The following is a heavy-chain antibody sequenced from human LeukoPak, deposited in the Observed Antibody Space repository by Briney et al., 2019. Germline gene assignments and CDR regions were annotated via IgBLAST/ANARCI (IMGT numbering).Heavy chain of an antibody. CDR1: GFTFSNYW. V-gene: IGHV3-7*01. J-gene: IGHJ2*01. CDR3: AGSDTIGYLPREWDYWYFDL. CDR2: IKTDGSEK. D-gene: IGHD3-22*01. Sequence: GGSLRLSCAASGFTFSNYWMHWVRQAPGKGLEWVAHIKTDGSEKYYVDSVKGRFTISRDNAKNSLSLQMNSLRAEDTAVYYCAGSDTIGYLPREWDYWYFDLWSRGTLVTVSS.